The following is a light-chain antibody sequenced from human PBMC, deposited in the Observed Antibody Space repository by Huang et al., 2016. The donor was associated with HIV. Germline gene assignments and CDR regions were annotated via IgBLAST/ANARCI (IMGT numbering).Light chain of an antibody. V-gene: IGKV3-11*01. CDR3: QHRSSWPGT. CDR1: QSGSSY. J-gene: IGKJ4*01. Sequence: EIALTQSPATLSLSSGERATLSCRASQSGSSYLAWYQQKPGQAPRLLIYDATNSATGIPARCSGRGSGTDFTITSSSLGPEDFAVYYCQHRSSWPGTFGGGTKVEIK. CDR2: DAT.